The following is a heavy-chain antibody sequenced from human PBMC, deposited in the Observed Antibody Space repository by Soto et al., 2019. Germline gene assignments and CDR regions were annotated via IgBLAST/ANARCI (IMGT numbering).Heavy chain of an antibody. Sequence: GASVKVSCKASGYTFTSYAMHWVRQAPGQRLEWMGWINAGNGNTKYSQKFQGRVTITRDTSASTVYMELSGLRPDDTAVYYCARRKERSGPHYFDYWGQGSQVTVS. CDR3: ARRKERSGPHYFDY. CDR2: INAGNGNT. V-gene: IGHV1-3*01. D-gene: IGHD6-25*01. J-gene: IGHJ4*02. CDR1: GYTFTSYA.